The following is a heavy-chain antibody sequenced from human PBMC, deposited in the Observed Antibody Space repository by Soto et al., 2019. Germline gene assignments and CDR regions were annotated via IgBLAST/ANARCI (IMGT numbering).Heavy chain of an antibody. J-gene: IGHJ3*01. Sequence: QVQLQESGPGLVKPSETLSLTCTVSSCSIINYYWRWIRQPPGKGLEWIGFIYFSGSTNYISFLTSRFTMAVDMSRQHLSLQLNSVTAADTAVYYCASRLTLATTTGDAFDLWGQGTMVTVSS. CDR3: ASRLTLATTTGDAFDL. D-gene: IGHD4-17*01. V-gene: IGHV4-59*01. CDR1: SCSIINYY. CDR2: IYFSGST.